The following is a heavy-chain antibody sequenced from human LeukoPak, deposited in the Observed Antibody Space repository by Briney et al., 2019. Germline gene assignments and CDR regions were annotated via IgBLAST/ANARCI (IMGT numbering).Heavy chain of an antibody. V-gene: IGHV3-21*01. D-gene: IGHD5-24*01. J-gene: IGHJ4*02. Sequence: GGSLRLSCAASGFTFSSYSMNWVRQAPGKGLEWVSFISSSSSYIYYADSVKGRFTISRDNAKNSLYLQMNSLRAEDTAVYYCARSGMATILRLGFDYWGQGTLVTVSS. CDR3: ARSGMATILRLGFDY. CDR1: GFTFSSYS. CDR2: ISSSSSYI.